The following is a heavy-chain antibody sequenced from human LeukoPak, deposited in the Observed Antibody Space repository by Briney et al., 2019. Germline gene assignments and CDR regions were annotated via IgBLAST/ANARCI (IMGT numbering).Heavy chain of an antibody. V-gene: IGHV3-48*03. D-gene: IGHD3-9*01. CDR2: ISGSGNTI. J-gene: IGHJ5*02. Sequence: GGSLRLSCAGSGFTFSRYEMNWVRQAPGKGLEWISYISGSGNTIYYADSVKGRFTISRDNAKNSLYLQINSLRAEDTAVYHCARAPLVLQYRWWFDPWGPGTLVIVSS. CDR3: ARAPLVLQYRWWFDP. CDR1: GFTFSRYE.